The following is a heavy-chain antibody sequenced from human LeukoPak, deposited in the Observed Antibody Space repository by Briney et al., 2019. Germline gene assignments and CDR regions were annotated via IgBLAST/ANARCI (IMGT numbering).Heavy chain of an antibody. J-gene: IGHJ3*01. CDR3: AKFRLPASGTGLDAFDF. D-gene: IGHD6-13*01. CDR2: IRYNGDDK. CDR1: GFTFSRYG. V-gene: IGHV3-30*02. Sequence: PGGSLRLSCAASGFTFSRYGMYWVRQTPGKGLEWVAFIRYNGDDKYYVDSVKGRFTISRDNSKNTLYLQMNSLRTEDTAVYYCAKFRLPASGTGLDAFDFWGQGTTVIVSS.